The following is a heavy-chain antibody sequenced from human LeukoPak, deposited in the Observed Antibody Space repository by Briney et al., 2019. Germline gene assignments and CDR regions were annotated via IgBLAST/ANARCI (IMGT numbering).Heavy chain of an antibody. CDR1: GGSFSGYY. CDR3: ARAHDYGDYAIYYYYYMDV. Sequence: PSETLSLTCAVYGGSFSGYYWSWVRQPPGKGVEWVGEINHSGSTNYNASLKSRITISVDTSKNQFSLKLSSVPAADTAVYYCARAHDYGDYAIYYYYYMDVWGKGTTVTVSS. D-gene: IGHD4-17*01. V-gene: IGHV4-34*01. J-gene: IGHJ6*03. CDR2: INHSGST.